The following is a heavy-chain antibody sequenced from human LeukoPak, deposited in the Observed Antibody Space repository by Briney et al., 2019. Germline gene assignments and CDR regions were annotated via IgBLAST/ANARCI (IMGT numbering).Heavy chain of an antibody. V-gene: IGHV3-23*01. CDR1: GFTFTGYA. CDR3: AKQYDFWRGPDY. Sequence: GGSLRLSCAASGFTFTGYALSWVRQAPGKGLEWASAISGSGGSTYYADSVKGRFTISRDNSKNTLYLQMNSLRVEDTAVYYCAKQYDFWRGPDYWGQGTLVTVSS. D-gene: IGHD3-3*01. CDR2: ISGSGGST. J-gene: IGHJ4*02.